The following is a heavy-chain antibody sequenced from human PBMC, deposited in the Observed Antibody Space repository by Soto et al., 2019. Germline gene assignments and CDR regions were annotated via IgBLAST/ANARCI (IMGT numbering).Heavy chain of an antibody. CDR1: GYTFTDYF. CDR3: ARELYSCGGDCPYYMDY. Sequence: ASVKVSCKTSGYTFTDYFIHWVRQAPGQGLEWMGITSLYHHSTSYAQKFQGRLTVTNDTSTTTVYMELSSLTSEDTAVYWCARELYSCGGDCPYYMDYWGQGTLVTVSS. CDR2: TSLYHHST. D-gene: IGHD2-21*02. V-gene: IGHV1-46*01. J-gene: IGHJ4*02.